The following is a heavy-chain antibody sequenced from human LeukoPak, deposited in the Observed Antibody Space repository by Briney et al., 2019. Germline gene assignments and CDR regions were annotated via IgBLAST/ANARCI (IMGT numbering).Heavy chain of an antibody. CDR2: IKQDGSER. CDR1: GFTFSGYW. Sequence: GGSLRLSCAPSGFTFSGYWMSWVRQAPGKGLDWVANIKQDGSERYYVDSVKGRFTISRDNAKNSLYLQMNSLRAEDTAVYYCARDRGYSNFDYWGQGTLLTVSS. V-gene: IGHV3-7*01. J-gene: IGHJ4*02. CDR3: ARDRGYSNFDY. D-gene: IGHD4-11*01.